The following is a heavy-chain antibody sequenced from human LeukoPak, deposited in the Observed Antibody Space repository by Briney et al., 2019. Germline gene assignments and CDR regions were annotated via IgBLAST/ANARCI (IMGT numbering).Heavy chain of an antibody. CDR1: GGSISSSSYY. J-gene: IGHJ6*03. V-gene: IGHV4-61*02. Sequence: PSETLSLTCTVSGGSISSSSYYWSWIRQPAGKGLEWIGRIYTSGSTNYNPSLKSRVTMSVDTSKNQFSLKLSSVTAADTAVYYCARIVVVPAAIRGYYYYMDVWGKGTTVTVSS. D-gene: IGHD2-2*02. CDR3: ARIVVVPAAIRGYYYYMDV. CDR2: IYTSGST.